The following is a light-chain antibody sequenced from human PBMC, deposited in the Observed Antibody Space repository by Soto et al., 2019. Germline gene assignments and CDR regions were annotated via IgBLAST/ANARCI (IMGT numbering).Light chain of an antibody. CDR2: AAS. V-gene: IGKV1-39*01. CDR3: QQSDSTPPT. CDR1: QSISSY. Sequence: DIQMTQSPSSLSASVGDRVTITCRASQSISSYLNWYQQKPGKAPKLLIYAASSLQSGVPSRFSGSVSGTDFTLTISSLQPEEFATYYCQQSDSTPPTFGGGTKVEIK. J-gene: IGKJ4*01.